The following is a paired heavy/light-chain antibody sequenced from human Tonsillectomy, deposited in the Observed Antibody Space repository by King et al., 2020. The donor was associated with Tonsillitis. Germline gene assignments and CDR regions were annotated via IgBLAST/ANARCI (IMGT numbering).Light chain of an antibody. V-gene: IGLV3-21*01. CDR3: QVWDNSSDRYV. J-gene: IGLJ1*01. CDR1: NIGSNI. Sequence: SYVLTQPPSVSVAPGKTARITCGGNNIGSNIVHWYQQKPGQAPVLVIYYDSDRPSGIPERFSGSNSGNTATLTISRVEAGDEADFYCQVWDNSSDRYVFGTGTKVTVL. CDR2: YDS.
Heavy chain of an antibody. J-gene: IGHJ4*02. D-gene: IGHD3-22*01. Sequence: QVQLQESGPGLVKPSQTLSLTCSVSGGSISSGNYYWSWIRQPAGKGLEWIGRVYTSGITKYNPSLKSRVTIAVDASKNRFSLRLTSLTAADTAVYYCARDGDDSSSSYFEYWGQGTLVTVSS. CDR1: GGSISSGNYY. CDR2: VYTSGIT. CDR3: ARDGDDSSSSYFEY. V-gene: IGHV4-61*02.